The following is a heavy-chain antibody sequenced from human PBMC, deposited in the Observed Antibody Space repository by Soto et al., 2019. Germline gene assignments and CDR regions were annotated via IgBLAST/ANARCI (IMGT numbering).Heavy chain of an antibody. CDR3: ASCRRLNGSGADYYSDS. V-gene: IGHV4-34*01. J-gene: IGHJ4*02. Sequence: SETLSLTCAVYGGSFSGYYWSWIRQPPGKGLEWIGEINHSGSTNCNPSLKSRGTISVDTSKNQFSLKLRSVTAADTAVYYCASCRRLNGSGADYYSDSWGQAALLTVSS. D-gene: IGHD6-19*01. CDR1: GGSFSGYY. CDR2: INHSGST.